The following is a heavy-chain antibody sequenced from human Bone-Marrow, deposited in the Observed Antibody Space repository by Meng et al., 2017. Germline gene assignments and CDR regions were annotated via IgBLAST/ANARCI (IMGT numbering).Heavy chain of an antibody. Sequence: GESLKISCAASGFTFSSYWMHWVRQAPGKGLVWVSRISGDGKSTAYADSVKGRFTISRDNAKNTLYLQMNSLRAEDTAVYYCARSLSGKDDYWGQGTLVTVSS. CDR2: ISGDGKST. D-gene: IGHD4-23*01. V-gene: IGHV3-74*03. J-gene: IGHJ4*02. CDR1: GFTFSSYW. CDR3: ARSLSGKDDY.